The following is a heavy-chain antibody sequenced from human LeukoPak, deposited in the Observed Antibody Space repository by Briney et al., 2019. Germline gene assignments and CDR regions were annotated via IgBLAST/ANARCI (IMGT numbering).Heavy chain of an antibody. CDR1: GGSFTGYF. CDR2: INHSGST. J-gene: IGHJ2*01. Sequence: PSETLSLTCAVYGGSFTGYFWSWIRQPPGRGLEWIAEINHSGSTNYNPSLKSRVTISVGTSKNQFSLKLSSVTAADTAVYYCARGGYFDLWGRGTLVTVSS. CDR3: ARGGYFDL. V-gene: IGHV4-34*01.